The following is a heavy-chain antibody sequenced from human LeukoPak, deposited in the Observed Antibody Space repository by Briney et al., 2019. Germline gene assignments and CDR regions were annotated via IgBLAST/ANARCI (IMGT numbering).Heavy chain of an antibody. CDR2: INHSGST. V-gene: IGHV4-34*10. J-gene: IGHJ4*02. Sequence: PSETLSLTCAVSGGSFSDYDWSLIRQPPGKGLEWIGEINHSGSTNCDPSLKSRITMSIDTSKSQFSLNLRSVTAADTAVYYCARYVPVKTGTTRSSFDFWGQGTLVTVSS. D-gene: IGHD1-1*01. CDR1: GGSFSDYD. CDR3: ARYVPVKTGTTRSSFDF.